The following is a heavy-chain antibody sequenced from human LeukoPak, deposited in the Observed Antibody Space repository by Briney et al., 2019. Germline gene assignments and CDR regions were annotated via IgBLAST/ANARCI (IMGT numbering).Heavy chain of an antibody. J-gene: IGHJ4*02. Sequence: PGESLRLSCVASGFSFSSYWMAWVRQAPGKGLEWVANIKYDGSHKYYVDSVKGRFTISRDNAKNSVYLQMNSLRVDDTAVYFCASSHDSSGNDWGQGTMVTVSS. CDR3: ASSHDSSGND. CDR2: IKYDGSHK. CDR1: GFSFSSYW. V-gene: IGHV3-7*01. D-gene: IGHD3-22*01.